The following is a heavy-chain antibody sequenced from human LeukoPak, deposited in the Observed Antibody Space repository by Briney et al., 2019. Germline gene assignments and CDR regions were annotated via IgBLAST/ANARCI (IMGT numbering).Heavy chain of an antibody. CDR1: GFTFSSYW. Sequence: GGSLRLSCAASGFTFSSYWMTWVRQAPGKGLKWVANINQDGTEKYYVDSVKGRFTISRDNAKNPLYLQMNSLRVEDTAVYYCAKVAKYYYGSETYYFFEHWGQGTPVTASS. CDR3: AKVAKYYYGSETYYFFEH. V-gene: IGHV3-7*01. J-gene: IGHJ4*02. D-gene: IGHD3-10*01. CDR2: INQDGTEK.